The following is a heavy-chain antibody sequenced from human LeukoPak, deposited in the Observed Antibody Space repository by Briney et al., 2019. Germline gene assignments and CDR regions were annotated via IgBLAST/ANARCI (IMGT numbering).Heavy chain of an antibody. V-gene: IGHV3-30*04. Sequence: GGSLRLSCAASGFTFSSYAMHWVRQAPGKGLEWVAVISYDGSNKYYADSVKGRFTISRDNSKNTLYLQMNSLRAEDTAVYYSARDLPNYSMITRFAFDIWGQGTMVTVSS. J-gene: IGHJ3*02. D-gene: IGHD1-14*01. CDR1: GFTFSSYA. CDR3: ARDLPNYSMITRFAFDI. CDR2: ISYDGSNK.